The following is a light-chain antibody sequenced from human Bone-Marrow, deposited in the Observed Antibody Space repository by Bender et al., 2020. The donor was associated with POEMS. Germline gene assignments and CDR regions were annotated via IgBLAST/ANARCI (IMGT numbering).Light chain of an antibody. CDR3: CSYAGTRPFV. V-gene: IGLV2-23*03. Sequence: SALTQPPSVSGSPGQSIAISCTGTSSNVGNYILVSWYQQYPGKAPKLLIYEGSQRPSGVSNRFSGSKSGNTASLTISGLQAEDEADYFCCSYAGTRPFVFGGGTKLTVL. CDR2: EGS. CDR1: SSNVGNYIL. J-gene: IGLJ2*01.